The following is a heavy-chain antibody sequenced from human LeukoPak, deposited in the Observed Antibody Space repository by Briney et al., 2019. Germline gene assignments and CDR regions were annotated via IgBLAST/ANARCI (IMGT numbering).Heavy chain of an antibody. D-gene: IGHD2-21*02. J-gene: IGHJ5*02. CDR3: ARRVTSSWFDP. CDR1: GGSISSYY. V-gene: IGHV4-59*08. CDR2: MYYSGST. Sequence: SETLSLTCTVSGGSISSYYWSWIRQPPAKGREWIGYMYYSGSTNYNPSLKSRVTISVDTSKNQFSLKLSSVTAADTAVYYCARRVTSSWFDPWGQGTLVTVSS.